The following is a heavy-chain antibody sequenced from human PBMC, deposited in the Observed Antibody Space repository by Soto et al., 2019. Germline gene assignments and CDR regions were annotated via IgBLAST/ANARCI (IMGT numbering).Heavy chain of an antibody. V-gene: IGHV1-18*01. CDR3: ARGPSTNFGVVIIGLNWFDP. D-gene: IGHD3-3*01. Sequence: ASVKVSCKASGYTFTSYGISWVRQAPGQGLEWMGWISAYNGNTNYAQKLQGRVTMTTDTSTSTAYMELRSLRSDDTAVYYCARGPSTNFGVVIIGLNWFDPWGQGILVTVSS. CDR2: ISAYNGNT. J-gene: IGHJ5*02. CDR1: GYTFTSYG.